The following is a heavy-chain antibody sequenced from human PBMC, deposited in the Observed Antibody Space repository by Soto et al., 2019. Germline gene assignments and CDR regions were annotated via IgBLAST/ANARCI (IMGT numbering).Heavy chain of an antibody. J-gene: IGHJ6*03. CDR1: GGSISSHY. D-gene: IGHD4-17*01. Sequence: QVQLQESGPGLVKPSETLSLTCTVSGGSISSHYWSWIRQPPGKGLAWLGHIYYTGSTNYNPSLNCLVTISVDTSRNQFSLKVTSVTAADTAVYFCARLDYCLVYYYRDVWGKGTTVTVSS. V-gene: IGHV4-59*08. CDR2: IYYTGST. CDR3: ARLDYCLVYYYRDV.